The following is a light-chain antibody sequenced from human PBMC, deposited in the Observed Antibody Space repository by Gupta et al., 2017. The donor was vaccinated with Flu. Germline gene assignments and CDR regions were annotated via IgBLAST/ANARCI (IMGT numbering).Light chain of an antibody. Sequence: IVFPQSPATLSLSPGERATLSCRASQSVSSYLASYQQKPGQAPRLLIYDASNRATGIPARFSGSGSGTDYTLTISSIVPEDFAVYYCQQRSNWPLTFGGGTKVEIK. CDR3: QQRSNWPLT. CDR1: QSVSSY. V-gene: IGKV3-11*01. CDR2: DAS. J-gene: IGKJ4*01.